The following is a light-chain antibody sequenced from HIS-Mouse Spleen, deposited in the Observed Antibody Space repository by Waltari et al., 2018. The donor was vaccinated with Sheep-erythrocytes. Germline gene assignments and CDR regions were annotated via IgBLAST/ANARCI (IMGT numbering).Light chain of an antibody. CDR3: SSYAGSNNYV. Sequence: QSALTQPPSASGSPGQSVTISCTGTRSDVGVYNYVSWYQQHPGKAPKLMIYEVSKRPSGVPYRFSGSKSGNTASLTVSGLQAEDEADYYCSSYAGSNNYVFGTGTKVTVL. CDR2: EVS. J-gene: IGLJ1*01. CDR1: RSDVGVYNY. V-gene: IGLV2-8*01.